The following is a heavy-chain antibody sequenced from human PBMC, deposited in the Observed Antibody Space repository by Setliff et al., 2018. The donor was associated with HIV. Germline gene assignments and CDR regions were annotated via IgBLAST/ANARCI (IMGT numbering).Heavy chain of an antibody. CDR3: AKAPPYYYYMDV. Sequence: LRLSCAASGFTFSSYGMHWVRQAPGKGLEWVAVIWFDGSNKYYADSVRGRFTISRDKSKNTLHLQMNSLRAEDTAVYYCAKAPPYYYYMDVWGKGTTVTVSS. J-gene: IGHJ6*03. V-gene: IGHV3-33*03. CDR2: IWFDGSNK. CDR1: GFTFSSYG.